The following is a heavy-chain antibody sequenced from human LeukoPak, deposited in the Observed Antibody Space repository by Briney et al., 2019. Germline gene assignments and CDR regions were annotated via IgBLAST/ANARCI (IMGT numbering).Heavy chain of an antibody. D-gene: IGHD3-16*01. CDR1: ADTFTSHD. V-gene: IGHV1-8*01. CDR3: VTLDVHLRHIDY. J-gene: IGHJ4*02. Sequence: ASVKVSCKASADTFTSHDINGVRQAAGQGLEWMAWLSPNRGQAGYEQNFQGRLTLTRDTSTSTAYMELSSLKSDDTAVYYCVTLDVHLRHIDYWRAATLVTVPS. CDR2: LSPNRGQA.